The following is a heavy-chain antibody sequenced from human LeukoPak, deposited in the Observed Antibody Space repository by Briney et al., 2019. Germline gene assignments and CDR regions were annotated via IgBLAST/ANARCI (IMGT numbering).Heavy chain of an antibody. CDR2: IYTSGST. D-gene: IGHD6-19*01. Sequence: SETLSLTCTVSGGSISSYYWNWIRQPAGKGLEWVGRIYTSGSTNYNPSLKSRVSMSVDTSKNQFSLKLSSVTAADTAVYYCARGKVVAGTPGQNSWDYWGQGTLVTVSS. J-gene: IGHJ4*02. CDR3: ARGKVVAGTPGQNSWDY. CDR1: GGSISSYY. V-gene: IGHV4-4*07.